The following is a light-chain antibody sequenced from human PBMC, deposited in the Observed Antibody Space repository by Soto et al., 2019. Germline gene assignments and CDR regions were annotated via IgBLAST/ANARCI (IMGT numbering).Light chain of an antibody. V-gene: IGLV7-46*01. Sequence: QAVVTQEPSLTVSPGGTVTLTCGSSTGAVTSGHYPYWFQQKPGQAPRTLIDDTSNKHSWTPARFSGSLLGGKPALTLSGAQHEHEAVYPCLRYDRGVGVFGRGTERTVL. J-gene: IGLJ3*02. CDR1: TGAVTSGHY. CDR3: LRYDRGVGV. CDR2: DTS.